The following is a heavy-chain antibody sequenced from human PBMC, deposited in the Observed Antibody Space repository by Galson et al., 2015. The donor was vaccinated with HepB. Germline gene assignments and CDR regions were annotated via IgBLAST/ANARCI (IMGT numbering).Heavy chain of an antibody. Sequence: SLRLSCAASGFTFSSYAMHWVRQAPGKGLEWVAVISYDGRNKYYADSVKGRFTISRDNSKNTLYLQMNSLRAEDTAVYYCARIRTTVTTYFDYWGQGTLVTVSS. V-gene: IGHV3-30*04. CDR2: ISYDGRNK. J-gene: IGHJ4*02. D-gene: IGHD4-17*01. CDR3: ARIRTTVTTYFDY. CDR1: GFTFSSYA.